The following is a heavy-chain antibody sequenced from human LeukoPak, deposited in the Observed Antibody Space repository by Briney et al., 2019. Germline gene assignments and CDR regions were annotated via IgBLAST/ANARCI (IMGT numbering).Heavy chain of an antibody. Sequence: SVKVSCKASGGTFSSYAISWVRQAPGQGLEWMGGIIPIFGAANYAQKFQGRVTITADESTSTAYMELSSLRSEDTAVYYCARPINYYYYGMDVWGQGTTVTVSS. J-gene: IGHJ6*02. D-gene: IGHD5-12*01. CDR1: GGTFSSYA. V-gene: IGHV1-69*13. CDR3: ARPINYYYYGMDV. CDR2: IIPIFGAA.